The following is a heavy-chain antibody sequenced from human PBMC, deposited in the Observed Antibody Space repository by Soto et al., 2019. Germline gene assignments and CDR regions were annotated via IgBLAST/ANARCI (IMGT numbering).Heavy chain of an antibody. Sequence: VELVQSGAEVKKPGASVRVSCKASGYTFSSFGLSWVRQAPGQGPEWVGWISPETGKTEYSHKFQGRVTMTTDTSTRTLFLDLGSLTSDDTAVDYCTRVLVFTSTSTVTTDAFWGQGTLVTISS. V-gene: IGHV1-18*04. CDR3: TRVLVFTSTSTVTTDAF. D-gene: IGHD4-17*01. CDR1: GYTFSSFG. CDR2: ISPETGKT. J-gene: IGHJ4*02.